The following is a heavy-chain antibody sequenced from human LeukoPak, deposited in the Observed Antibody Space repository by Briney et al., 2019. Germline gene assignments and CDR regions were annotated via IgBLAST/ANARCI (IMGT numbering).Heavy chain of an antibody. D-gene: IGHD2-21*02. Sequence: SGTLSLTCTVSGGSINSYYWSWIRQPPGKGLECIGYIHYTGSTNYNPSLKSRVTISVDTSKNQFSLKLSSVTAADTAVYYCARVQVGERGMVTAIDYWGQGTLVTVSS. CDR1: GGSINSYY. CDR3: ARVQVGERGMVTAIDY. J-gene: IGHJ4*02. CDR2: IHYTGST. V-gene: IGHV4-59*01.